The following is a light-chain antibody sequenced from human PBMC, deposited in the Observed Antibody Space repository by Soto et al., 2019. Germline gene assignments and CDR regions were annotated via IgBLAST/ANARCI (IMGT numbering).Light chain of an antibody. CDR1: QSVSSSY. J-gene: IGKJ1*01. CDR3: QQYGSSSWT. CDR2: GAS. V-gene: IGKV3-20*01. Sequence: EIELTQSPGTLSLSPGERATLSCRASQSVSSSYLAWYQQKPGQAPRLLIYGASSRATGIPNRFSGSGSGTDFPLTISRLEPEDFAVYYCQQYGSSSWTFGQGTKVEIK.